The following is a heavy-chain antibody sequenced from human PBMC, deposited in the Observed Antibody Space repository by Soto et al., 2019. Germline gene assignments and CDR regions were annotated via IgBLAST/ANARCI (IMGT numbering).Heavy chain of an antibody. CDR3: AKIGTYLRMEV. V-gene: IGHV3-48*01. J-gene: IGHJ6*02. Sequence: EVQLVESGGGLVQPGGSLRLSCAVSGFTFSSYSMNWVRQAPGKGLEWVSYISSGSGTTYYADSVKGRISISRDNANNSLYLKMNSLTVEDTAVYYCAKIGTYLRMEVWGQGTTVTVSS. CDR1: GFTFSSYS. D-gene: IGHD3-10*01. CDR2: ISSGSGTT.